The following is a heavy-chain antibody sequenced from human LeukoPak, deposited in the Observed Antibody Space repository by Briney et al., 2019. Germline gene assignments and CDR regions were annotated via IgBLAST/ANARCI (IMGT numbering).Heavy chain of an antibody. D-gene: IGHD3-22*01. J-gene: IGHJ4*02. CDR2: IYYSGTT. V-gene: IGHV4-59*01. Sequence: SETLSLTCSVSGDSIGNYYWSWIRQPPGKGLEWIGYIYYSGTTNYTPSLKSRVTISVDPPKTQFSLKLTSVTAADTAVYYCARYAYDSSGYYSFDYWGQGTLVTVSS. CDR1: GDSIGNYY. CDR3: ARYAYDSSGYYSFDY.